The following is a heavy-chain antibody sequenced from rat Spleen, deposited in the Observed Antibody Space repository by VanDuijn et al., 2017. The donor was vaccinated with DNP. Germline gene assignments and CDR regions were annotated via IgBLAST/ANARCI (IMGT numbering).Heavy chain of an antibody. CDR3: ARHVLHLRVWDY. D-gene: IGHD1-4*01. V-gene: IGHV5-22*01. CDR2: INYDGGTA. Sequence: EVQLVESGGGLVQPGRSLKLSCEASGFTFSDYYMAWVSQAPTRGLEWVAYINYDGGTAYNGDSVKGRFTISRDNSKSTLYLQMNSLRSEDMATYYCARHVLHLRVWDYWGQGVMVTVSS. CDR1: GFTFSDYY. J-gene: IGHJ2*01.